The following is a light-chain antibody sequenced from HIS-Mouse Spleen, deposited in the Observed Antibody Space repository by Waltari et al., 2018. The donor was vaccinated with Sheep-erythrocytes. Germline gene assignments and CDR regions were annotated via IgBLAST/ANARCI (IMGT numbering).Light chain of an antibody. CDR3: CSYAGSSTFV. J-gene: IGLJ1*01. CDR1: SRDVGSYNL. CDR2: EGS. Sequence: QSALTQPASVSGSPGQSITISCTGTSRDVGSYNLVSWYQQHPGKAPKLMFYEGSTRPSGVSTAFSGSKSGHTASLTISGLQAEDDANYYCCSYAGSSTFVFGTVTKVTVL. V-gene: IGLV2-23*03.